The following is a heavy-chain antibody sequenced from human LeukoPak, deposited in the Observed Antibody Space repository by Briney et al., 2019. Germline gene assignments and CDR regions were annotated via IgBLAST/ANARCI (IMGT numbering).Heavy chain of an antibody. J-gene: IGHJ3*02. CDR1: GGSFSGYY. D-gene: IGHD3-22*01. Sequence: SETLSLTCAVYGGSFSGYYWSWIRQPPGKGLEWIGEINHSGSTNYNPSLKSRVTISVDTSKNQFSLKLSSVTAADTAVYYCARGNHYYDSSGYYRDAFDIWGQGTMATVSS. CDR3: ARGNHYYDSSGYYRDAFDI. CDR2: INHSGST. V-gene: IGHV4-34*01.